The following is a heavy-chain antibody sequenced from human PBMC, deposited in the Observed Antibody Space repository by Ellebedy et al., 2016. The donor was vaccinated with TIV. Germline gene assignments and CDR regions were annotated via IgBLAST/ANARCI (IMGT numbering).Heavy chain of an antibody. D-gene: IGHD4-17*01. CDR1: GFTVSSSF. J-gene: IGHJ5*02. CDR3: ARDPRGGGDYGDNWFDP. CDR2: IYTDGGT. Sequence: PGGSLRLSCAASGFTVSSSFMSWVRQAPGKGLEWVSVIYTDGGTNYTDSVLGRFDISRDSSKNTLYLQMNSLRAGDTAVYYCARDPRGGGDYGDNWFDPWGQGTLVTVSS. V-gene: IGHV3-66*01.